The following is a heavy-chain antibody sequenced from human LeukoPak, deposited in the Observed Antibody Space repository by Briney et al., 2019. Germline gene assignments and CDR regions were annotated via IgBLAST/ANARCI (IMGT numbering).Heavy chain of an antibody. Sequence: ASVKVSCKASGYTFTSYDINWVRQATGQGLEWMGWMNPNSGNTGYAQKFQGRVTITADKSTSTAYMELSRLRSDDTAVYYCARDRQEHAFDIWGQGTMVTVSS. J-gene: IGHJ3*02. CDR3: ARDRQEHAFDI. CDR2: MNPNSGNT. CDR1: GYTFTSYD. V-gene: IGHV1-8*01.